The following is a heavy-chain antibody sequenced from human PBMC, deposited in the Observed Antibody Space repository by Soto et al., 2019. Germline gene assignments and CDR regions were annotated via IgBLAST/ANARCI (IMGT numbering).Heavy chain of an antibody. V-gene: IGHV1-8*01. CDR2: MNPNSGNT. Sequence: ASVTVSCTASGYTFTSYDINWVRQATGQGLEWMGWMNPNSGNTGYAQKFQGRVTMTRNTSISTAYMELSSLRSEDTAVYYCARRVVVAAIGLDAFDIWGQGTMVTVSS. J-gene: IGHJ3*02. CDR3: ARRVVVAAIGLDAFDI. CDR1: GYTFTSYD. D-gene: IGHD2-15*01.